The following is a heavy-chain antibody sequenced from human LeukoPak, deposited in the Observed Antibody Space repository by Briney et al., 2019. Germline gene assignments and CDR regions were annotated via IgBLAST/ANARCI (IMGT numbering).Heavy chain of an antibody. Sequence: SVKVSCKASGGTFSSYAIGWVRQAPGQGLEWMGRIIPILGIANYAQKFQGRVTITADKSTSTAYMELSSLRSEDTAVYYCARDAEEGDYGDPGDYFDYWGQGTLVTVSS. CDR3: ARDAEEGDYGDPGDYFDY. V-gene: IGHV1-69*04. D-gene: IGHD4-17*01. CDR2: IIPILGIA. J-gene: IGHJ4*02. CDR1: GGTFSSYA.